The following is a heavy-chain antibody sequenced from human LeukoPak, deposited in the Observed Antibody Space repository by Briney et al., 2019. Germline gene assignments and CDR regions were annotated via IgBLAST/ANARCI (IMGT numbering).Heavy chain of an antibody. CDR1: GFTFSSYW. V-gene: IGHV3-74*01. Sequence: PGGSLRLSCAASGFTFSSYWMHWVRQAQGKGLVWVSRINSDGSSTSYADSVKGRFTISRDNAKNTLYLQMNSLRAEDTAVYYCARVPSGDYVWGSYRYFEYRGQGTLVTVSS. CDR2: INSDGSST. J-gene: IGHJ4*02. CDR3: ARVPSGDYVWGSYRYFEY. D-gene: IGHD3-16*02.